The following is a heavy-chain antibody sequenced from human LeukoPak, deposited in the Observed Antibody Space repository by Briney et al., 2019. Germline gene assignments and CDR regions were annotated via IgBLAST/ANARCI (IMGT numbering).Heavy chain of an antibody. CDR3: ARANPLAGRGEFDY. CDR2: IYSTGST. V-gene: IGHV4-4*07. D-gene: IGHD6-19*01. CDR1: GGSISSYY. Sequence: SSETLSLTCTVSGGSISSYYWSWIRQPAGKGLEWIGRIYSTGSTNYSPSLKSRVTMSVDTSKNQFSLKLSSVTAADTAVYYCARANPLAGRGEFDYWGQGTLVTVSS. J-gene: IGHJ4*02.